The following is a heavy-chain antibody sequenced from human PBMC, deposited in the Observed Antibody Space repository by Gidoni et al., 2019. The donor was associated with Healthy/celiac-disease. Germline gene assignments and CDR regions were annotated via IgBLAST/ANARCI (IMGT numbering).Heavy chain of an antibody. CDR2: ISYDGSNK. D-gene: IGHD1-7*01. CDR3: AIGITGTGTLDY. V-gene: IGHV3-30*03. CDR1: GFPFSSYG. J-gene: IGHJ4*02. Sequence: QVQLVESGGGVVQPGRSLRLSCAASGFPFSSYGMHWVRQAPGKGLEWVAVISYDGSNKYYADSVKGRFTISRDNSKNTLYLQMNSLRAEDTAVYYCAIGITGTGTLDYWGQGTLVTVSS.